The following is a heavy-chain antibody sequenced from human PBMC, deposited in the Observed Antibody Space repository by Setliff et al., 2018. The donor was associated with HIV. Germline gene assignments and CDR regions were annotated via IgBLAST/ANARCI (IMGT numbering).Heavy chain of an antibody. Sequence: GGSLRLSCAASGFTFTNAWMGWVRQAPGKGLEWVGRIKIAADGGRTDHAAPVKDRFTISKDDSKNTVYLQMNSLKASDTAMYYCARRFSGNYTIDYWGQGTLVTVSS. D-gene: IGHD1-26*01. J-gene: IGHJ4*02. CDR3: ARRFSGNYTIDY. CDR2: IKIAADGGRT. CDR1: GFTFTNAW. V-gene: IGHV3-15*01.